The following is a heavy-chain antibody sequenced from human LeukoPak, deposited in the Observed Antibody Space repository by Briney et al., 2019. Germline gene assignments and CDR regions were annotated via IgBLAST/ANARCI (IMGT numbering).Heavy chain of an antibody. CDR2: INHSGST. CDR3: ARASRGTIFGVVPA. Sequence: SETLSLTCDVSGYSISSAYYWSWIRQPPGKGLEWIGEINHSGSTNYNPSLKSRVTISVDTSKNQFSLKLSSVTAADTAVYYCARASRGTIFGVVPAWGQGTLVTVSS. D-gene: IGHD3-3*01. V-gene: IGHV4-34*01. CDR1: GYSISSAYY. J-gene: IGHJ4*02.